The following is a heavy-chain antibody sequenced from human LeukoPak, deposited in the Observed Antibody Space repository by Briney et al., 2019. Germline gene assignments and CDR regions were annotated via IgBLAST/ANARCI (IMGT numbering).Heavy chain of an antibody. V-gene: IGHV4-39*01. D-gene: IGHD6-6*01. CDR1: GGSISSSSYY. CDR3: ASSATARPGGAFDY. J-gene: IGHJ4*02. Sequence: SETLSLTCTVSGGSISSSSYYWGWIRQPPGKGLEWIGSIYYSGSTYYNPSLKSRVTISVDTSKNQFSLKLSSVTAADTAVYYCASSATARPGGAFDYWGQGTLVTVSS. CDR2: IYYSGST.